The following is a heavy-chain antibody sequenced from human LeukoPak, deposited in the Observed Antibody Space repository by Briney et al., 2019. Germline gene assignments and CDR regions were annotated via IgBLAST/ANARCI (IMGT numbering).Heavy chain of an antibody. V-gene: IGHV1-18*01. CDR1: GYAFTNYG. CDR3: ARRHLIGNGYFDH. J-gene: IGHJ4*02. D-gene: IGHD1-1*01. Sequence: ASVKVSCKASGYAFTNYGVGWLRLAPGQGLQWLGWISTFNGNTNYAQIVQDRVTMTTDTSTNTAYLELRSLGSDDTAVYYCARRHLIGNGYFDHWGQGTLVTVSS. CDR2: ISTFNGNT.